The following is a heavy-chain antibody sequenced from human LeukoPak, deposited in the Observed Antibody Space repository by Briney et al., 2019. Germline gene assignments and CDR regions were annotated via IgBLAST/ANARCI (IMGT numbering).Heavy chain of an antibody. D-gene: IGHD1-26*01. CDR2: IGTAGDT. J-gene: IGHJ6*02. CDR3: ARELGATSYYYYGMDV. Sequence: GGSLRLSRAASGFTFSSYDMHWVRQATGKGLEWVSAIGTAGDTYYPGSVKGRFTISRENAKNSLYLQMNSLRAGDTAVYYCARELGATSYYYYGMDVWGQGTTVTVSS. CDR1: GFTFSSYD. V-gene: IGHV3-13*01.